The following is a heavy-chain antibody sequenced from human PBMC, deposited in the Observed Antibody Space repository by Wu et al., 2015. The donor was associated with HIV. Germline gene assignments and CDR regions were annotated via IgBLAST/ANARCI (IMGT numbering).Heavy chain of an antibody. J-gene: IGHJ5*02. CDR3: AIMPGYCTSGDCP. CDR2: VIPILQIP. CDR1: GGAFKKES. D-gene: IGHD2-8*01. Sequence: QVQLVQSGTEVKKPGSSVMVSCKSSGGAFKKESITWVRRAPGQGLEWMGGVIPILQIPTYAQKFQGRLTISADESTATAYMELSSLTSEDTATYYXAIMPGYCTSGDCPWGQGTLVHRLL. V-gene: IGHV1-69*12.